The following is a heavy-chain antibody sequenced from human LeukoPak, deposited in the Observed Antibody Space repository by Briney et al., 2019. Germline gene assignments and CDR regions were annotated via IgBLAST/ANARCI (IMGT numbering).Heavy chain of an antibody. CDR3: AKGPITGNWYFDL. CDR1: GFIFSSYA. CDR2: ISDSGGST. J-gene: IGHJ2*01. D-gene: IGHD1-20*01. Sequence: GGSLRLSCAASGFIFSSYAMSWVRQAPGKGLEWVSAISDSGGSTYYADSVKGRFTISRDNSKNTLYLQMNSLRAEDTAVYYCAKGPITGNWYFDLWGRGTLVTVSS. V-gene: IGHV3-23*01.